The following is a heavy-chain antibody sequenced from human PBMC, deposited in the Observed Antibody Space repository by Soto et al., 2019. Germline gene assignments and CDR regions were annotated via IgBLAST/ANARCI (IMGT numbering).Heavy chain of an antibody. Sequence: SGPTLVNPTQPLTLTCTFSGFSLSTSGVTVGWIRQPPGKALEWLGHIYWDNEKRYSPSLMSRLTITKDTSKDQVVLTLSNMAPVDTAIYYCAHRLIEQVIDWGFHSWGQGTLVTVSS. CDR3: AHRLIEQVIDWGFHS. CDR1: GFSLSTSGVT. D-gene: IGHD3-16*01. J-gene: IGHJ4*02. V-gene: IGHV2-5*02. CDR2: IYWDNEK.